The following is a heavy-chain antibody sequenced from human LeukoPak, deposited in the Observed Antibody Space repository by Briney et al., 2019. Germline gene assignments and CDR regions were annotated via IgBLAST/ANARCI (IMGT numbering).Heavy chain of an antibody. V-gene: IGHV1-46*01. CDR2: INPSGGST. D-gene: IGHD3-10*01. Sequence: ASVKVSCKASGYTFTSYYMHWVRQAPGQGLKWMGIINPSGGSTSYAQKFQGRVTMTRDTSTSTVYMELSSLRSEDTAVYYCARDSSLTMVLWDWGQGTLVTVSS. CDR3: ARDSSLTMVLWD. CDR1: GYTFTSYY. J-gene: IGHJ4*02.